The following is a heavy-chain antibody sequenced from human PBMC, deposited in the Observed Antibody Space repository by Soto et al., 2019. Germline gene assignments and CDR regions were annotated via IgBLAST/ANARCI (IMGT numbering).Heavy chain of an antibody. CDR1: GFTFGDYA. J-gene: IGHJ4*02. D-gene: IGHD5-18*01. Sequence: GGSLRLSCTASGFTFGDYAMSWFRQAPGKGLEWVGFIRSKAYGGTTEYAASVKGRFTISRDDSKSIAYLQMNSLKTEDTAVYYCTRDQTSSVEYIFDYWGQGTLVTVSS. CDR2: IRSKAYGGTT. CDR3: TRDQTSSVEYIFDY. V-gene: IGHV3-49*03.